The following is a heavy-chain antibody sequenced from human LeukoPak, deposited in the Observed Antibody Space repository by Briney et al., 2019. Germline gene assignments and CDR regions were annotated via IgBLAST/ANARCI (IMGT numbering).Heavy chain of an antibody. CDR3: ARGLGSGSYYKDPNWFDP. D-gene: IGHD3-10*02. J-gene: IGHJ5*02. CDR2: ISGSSGST. V-gene: IGHV3-23*01. Sequence: PGGSLRLSCAASGFTFSSYAMSWVRQAPGKGLEWVSGISGSSGSTYYADSVKGRFTISRDNSKNTLYLQMNSLRAEDTAVYYCARGLGSGSYYKDPNWFDPWGQGTLVTVSS. CDR1: GFTFSSYA.